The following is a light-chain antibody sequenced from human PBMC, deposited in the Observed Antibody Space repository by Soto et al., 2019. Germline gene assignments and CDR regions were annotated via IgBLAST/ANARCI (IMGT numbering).Light chain of an antibody. CDR2: EVS. CDR1: SSDVGGYNY. CDR3: SSYAGSNNLGV. Sequence: QSALTQPPSASGSPGQSVTISCTGTSSDVGGYNYVSWYQQHPGKAPKLMIYEVSKRPSGVPDRFSGSKSGNTASLTFSGLQAEDEADYYCSSYAGSNNLGVFGGGTKLTV. V-gene: IGLV2-8*01. J-gene: IGLJ2*01.